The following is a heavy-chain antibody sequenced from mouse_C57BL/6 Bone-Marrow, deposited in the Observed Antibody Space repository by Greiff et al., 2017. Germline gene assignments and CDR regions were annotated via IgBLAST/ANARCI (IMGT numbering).Heavy chain of an antibody. V-gene: IGHV5-6*01. J-gene: IGHJ3*01. CDR1: GFTFSRYG. Sequence: EVTLMESGGDLVKPGGSLKLSCAASGFTFSRYGMSWVRQTPDKRLEWVATISSGGSYTYYPDSVKGRFTISRDNAKNTLYLQMSSLKSEDTAMYYCARQMRYYGSWWADWGQGTLVTVSA. CDR2: ISSGGSYT. CDR3: ARQMRYYGSWWAD. D-gene: IGHD1-1*01.